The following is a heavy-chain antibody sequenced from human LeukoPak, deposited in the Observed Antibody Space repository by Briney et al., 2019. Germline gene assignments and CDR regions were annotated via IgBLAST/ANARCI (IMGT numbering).Heavy chain of an antibody. D-gene: IGHD2-15*01. CDR2: IYTSGST. CDR3: ARAPVVAATPVWLYYMDV. J-gene: IGHJ6*03. CDR1: GGSISSGSYY. Sequence: SETLSLTCTVSGGSISSGSYYWSWIRQPAGKGLEWIGRIYTSGSTNYNPSLKSRVTISVDTSKNQFSLKLSSVTAADTAVYYCARAPVVAATPVWLYYMDVWGKGTTVTISS. V-gene: IGHV4-61*02.